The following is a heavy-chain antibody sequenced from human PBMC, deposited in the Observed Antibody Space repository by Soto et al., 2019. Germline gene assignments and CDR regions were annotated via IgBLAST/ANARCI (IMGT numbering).Heavy chain of an antibody. Sequence: QVQLMQSGAEVKKPGASVKVSCKASGYTFTTYDINWVRQAPGQGREWMGWMNPNRTNTGYAEKFQGRVTMTSDTSISTAYMELSSLRYDDTAVYYCVRGGFLSHDHVIIAPATLGFEPWGQGTLVTVSS. J-gene: IGHJ5*02. D-gene: IGHD2-2*01. CDR3: VRGGFLSHDHVIIAPATLGFEP. CDR1: GYTFTTYD. V-gene: IGHV1-8*01. CDR2: MNPNRTNT.